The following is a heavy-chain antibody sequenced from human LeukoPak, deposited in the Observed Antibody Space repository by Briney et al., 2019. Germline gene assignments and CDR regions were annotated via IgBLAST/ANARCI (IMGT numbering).Heavy chain of an antibody. J-gene: IGHJ6*02. D-gene: IGHD3-3*01. CDR1: GGTFSSYA. Sequence: SVKVSCKASGGTFSSYAISWVRQAPGQGIEWMGRIIPILGIANYAQKFQGRDTITADKTTSTAYMELSSLGSEDTAVYYCARSHYDFWSGSEYYYYGMDVWGQGTTVTVSS. CDR3: ARSHYDFWSGSEYYYYGMDV. CDR2: IIPILGIA. V-gene: IGHV1-69*04.